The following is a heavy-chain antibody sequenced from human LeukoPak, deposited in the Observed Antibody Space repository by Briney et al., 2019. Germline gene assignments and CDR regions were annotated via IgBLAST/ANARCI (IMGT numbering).Heavy chain of an antibody. CDR2: IYTSGST. Sequence: PSQTLSLTCTVSGGSISSGSYYWSWIRQPDGKGLEWIGRIYTSGSTNYNPSLKSRVTISVDTSKNQFSLKLSSVTAADTAVYYCARARVGVVSNLGYYYYYYMDVWGKGTTVTVSS. D-gene: IGHD3-3*01. V-gene: IGHV4-61*02. J-gene: IGHJ6*03. CDR1: GGSISSGSYY. CDR3: ARARVGVVSNLGYYYYYYMDV.